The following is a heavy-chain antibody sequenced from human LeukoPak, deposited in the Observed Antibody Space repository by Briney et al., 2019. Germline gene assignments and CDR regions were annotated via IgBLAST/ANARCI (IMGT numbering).Heavy chain of an antibody. V-gene: IGHV1-69*06. CDR1: GGAFSSYA. J-gene: IGHJ4*02. CDR3: ASGYSYDSIDY. Sequence: SVKVSCKASGGAFSSYAISWVRQAPGQGLEWMGGIIPIFGTANYAQKFQGRVTMTEDTSTDTAYMELSSLRSEDTAVYYCASGYSYDSIDYWGQGTLVTVSS. D-gene: IGHD5-18*01. CDR2: IIPIFGTA.